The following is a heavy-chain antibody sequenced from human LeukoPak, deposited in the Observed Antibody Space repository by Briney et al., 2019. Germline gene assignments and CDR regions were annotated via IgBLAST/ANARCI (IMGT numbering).Heavy chain of an antibody. V-gene: IGHV1-46*03. D-gene: IGHD4-17*01. CDR2: INPSGGST. Sequence: GASVKVSCKASGYTFTSYYMHWVRQAPGQGLEWMGIINPSGGSTSYAQKFQGRVTMTRDTSTSTVYMELSSLRSEDTAVYYCARDRSLTTVTTPDRAFDIWAKGQWSPSLQ. CDR1: GYTFTSYY. J-gene: IGHJ3*02. CDR3: ARDRSLTTVTTPDRAFDI.